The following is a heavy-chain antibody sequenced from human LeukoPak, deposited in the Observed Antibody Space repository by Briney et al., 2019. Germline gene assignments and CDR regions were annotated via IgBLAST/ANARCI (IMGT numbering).Heavy chain of an antibody. Sequence: PGGSLRLSCAASGFTFSSYAMSWVRQAPGKGLEWVSAISGSGGSTYYADSVKGRFTISRDNSKNTLYLQMNSLRAEDTAVYYCARKFGILTGFHAYWGQGTLVTVSS. V-gene: IGHV3-23*01. CDR1: GFTFSSYA. CDR3: ARKFGILTGFHAY. CDR2: ISGSGGST. J-gene: IGHJ4*02. D-gene: IGHD3-9*01.